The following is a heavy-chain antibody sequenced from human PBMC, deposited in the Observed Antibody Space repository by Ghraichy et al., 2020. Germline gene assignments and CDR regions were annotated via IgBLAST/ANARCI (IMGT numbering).Heavy chain of an antibody. J-gene: IGHJ3*02. D-gene: IGHD1-1*01. CDR3: ARALRTARRRLHDAFDI. CDR2: INSDGSST. Sequence: GGSLRLSCAASGFTFSSYWMHWVRQAPGKGLVWVSRINSDGSSTSYADSVKGRFTISRDNAKNTLYLQMNSLRAEDTAVYYCARALRTARRRLHDAFDIWGQGTMVTVSS. V-gene: IGHV3-74*01. CDR1: GFTFSSYW.